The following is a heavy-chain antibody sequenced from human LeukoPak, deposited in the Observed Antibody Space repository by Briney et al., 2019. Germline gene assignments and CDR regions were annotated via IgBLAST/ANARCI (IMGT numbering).Heavy chain of an antibody. Sequence: PGGSLRLSCAASGFTFSSYAMNWVRQAPGKGLEWVSAVSDSGGTTFYADSVQGRFTISRDNSKNTLSLQMNSLRAEDTAVYYCAKGCSLGVAACGLFDYWGQGSLVTVSS. V-gene: IGHV3-23*01. CDR1: GFTFSSYA. CDR3: AKGCSLGVAACGLFDY. CDR2: VSDSGGTT. D-gene: IGHD2-15*01. J-gene: IGHJ4*02.